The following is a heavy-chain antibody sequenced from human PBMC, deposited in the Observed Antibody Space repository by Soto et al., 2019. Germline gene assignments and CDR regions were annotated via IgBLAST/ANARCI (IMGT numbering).Heavy chain of an antibody. Sequence: VGSLRLSCVASCFTFSAYSMSWVRQAPGQGLEWVSSITSSSTYIYYTRSVEGRFTISRDDAKNSLHLQMNSLRAEDTAVYYCARDLLEGYGHARQPDYWGQGTLVTVSS. CDR2: ITSSSTYI. CDR1: CFTFSAYS. V-gene: IGHV3-21*06. CDR3: ARDLLEGYGHARQPDY. D-gene: IGHD5-18*01. J-gene: IGHJ4*02.